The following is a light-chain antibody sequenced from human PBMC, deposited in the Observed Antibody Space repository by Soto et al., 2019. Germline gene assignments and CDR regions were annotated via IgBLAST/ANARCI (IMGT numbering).Light chain of an antibody. CDR2: KIS. V-gene: IGKV2-24*01. J-gene: IGKJ2*01. Sequence: EIVMTQTPLSSPVTLGQPASISCRSSQSLVHSDVNTYLSWLQQRPGQPPRLIIYKISTRFSGVPDRFSGSGAGTDFTLKISRVEAEDVGVYYCMQSTQPYTFGQGTKLEIK. CDR3: MQSTQPYT. CDR1: QSLVHSDVNTY.